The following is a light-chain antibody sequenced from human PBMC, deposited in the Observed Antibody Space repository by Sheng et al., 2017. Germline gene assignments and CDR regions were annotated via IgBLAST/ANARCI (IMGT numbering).Light chain of an antibody. CDR2: VAS. V-gene: IGKV1-27*01. CDR3: QKYDNAPLT. CDR1: QGISNY. Sequence: DIQMTQSPSSLSASVGDRVTITCRASQGISNYLAWYQQKPGKVPKLLISVASTLQSGVPSRFSGSGSGTDFTLTISSLQPEDVATYYCQKYDNAPLTFGEGPRWRSN. J-gene: IGKJ4*01.